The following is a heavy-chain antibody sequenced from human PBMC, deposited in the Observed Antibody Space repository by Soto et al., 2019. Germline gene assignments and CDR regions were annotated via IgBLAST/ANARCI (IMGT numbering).Heavy chain of an antibody. CDR3: ARDRVSYSGYGEACDM. D-gene: IGHD5-12*01. CDR1: GFTFSRYG. Sequence: QVQLVESGGGVVQPGRSLRLSCAASGFTFSRYGMNWVRQAPGKGLEWVAGIGFDGNSNYYADSVKGRLTISRANSKMTLYVQTNSAVVEDTAVYYCARDRVSYSGYGEACDMWGQATMVTVSS. V-gene: IGHV3-33*01. J-gene: IGHJ3*02. CDR2: IGFDGNSN.